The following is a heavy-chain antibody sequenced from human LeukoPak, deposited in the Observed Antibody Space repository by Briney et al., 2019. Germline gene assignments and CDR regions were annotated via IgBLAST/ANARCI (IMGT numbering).Heavy chain of an antibody. CDR2: ISPIFGTA. D-gene: IGHD2-15*01. V-gene: IGHV1-69*13. CDR3: ARAGRGGSCYSWFLDYYYYGMDV. Sequence: SVKVSCTASGGTFSSYASSWVRQAPGQGLEWMGGISPIFGTANYAQKFQGRVTITADESTSTAYMELSSLRSEDTAVYYCARAGRGGSCYSWFLDYYYYGMDVWGQGTTVTVSS. J-gene: IGHJ6*02. CDR1: GGTFSSYA.